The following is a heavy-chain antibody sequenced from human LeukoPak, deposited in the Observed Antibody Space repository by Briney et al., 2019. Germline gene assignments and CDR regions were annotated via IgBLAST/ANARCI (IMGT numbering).Heavy chain of an antibody. Sequence: GESLKISCQASGYSFMTYWIGWVRQMPGKGLEWMAIIYPGDSDTKYSPSFQDQVTISADKSISTAYLQWSSLKASDTAMYYCARQGQQLAFDYWGRGTLVTVSS. CDR2: IYPGDSDT. CDR3: ARQGQQLAFDY. V-gene: IGHV5-51*01. D-gene: IGHD6-13*01. CDR1: GYSFMTYW. J-gene: IGHJ4*02.